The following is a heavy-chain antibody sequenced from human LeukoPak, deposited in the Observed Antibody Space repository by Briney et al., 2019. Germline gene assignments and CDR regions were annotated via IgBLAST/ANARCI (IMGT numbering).Heavy chain of an antibody. J-gene: IGHJ4*02. D-gene: IGHD6-19*01. CDR1: VFTFIDYD. V-gene: IGHV3-13*01. Sequence: PGGSLRLSCAASVFTFIDYDMHWVRQGIGKGLEWVWAIGIRGDTHYSGSVKGRFTISRENAESSLYLQMNSLRAEDTAVYYCARGGIQVSGIDEFDYWGQGTLVTVSS. CDR2: IGIRGDT. CDR3: ARGGIQVSGIDEFDY.